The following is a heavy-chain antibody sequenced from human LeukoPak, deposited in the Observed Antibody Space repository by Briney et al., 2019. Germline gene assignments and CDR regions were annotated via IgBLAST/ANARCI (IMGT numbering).Heavy chain of an antibody. D-gene: IGHD6-13*01. Sequence: GGSLRLSCAVSGFTFTSYAMSWVRQAPGKGLEWVSTFSGSGGITYYADSVKGRFTISRDNSKSTLYLQMNSLRVEDTAVYYCAKKGAVADMGYFDYWGQGTLVIVSS. CDR2: FSGSGGIT. V-gene: IGHV3-23*01. J-gene: IGHJ4*02. CDR3: AKKGAVADMGYFDY. CDR1: GFTFTSYA.